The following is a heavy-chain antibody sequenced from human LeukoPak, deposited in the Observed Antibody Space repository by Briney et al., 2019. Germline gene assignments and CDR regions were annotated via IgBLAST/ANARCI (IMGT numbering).Heavy chain of an antibody. CDR2: INHSGST. Sequence: SETLSLTCAVYGGSFSGYYWSWIRQPPGKGLEWIGEINHSGSTNYNPSLKSRVTISVDTSKNQFSLKLSSVTAADTAVYYCARHFRTSVYAHWGQGTLVTVSS. CDR3: ARHFRTSVYAH. V-gene: IGHV4-34*01. D-gene: IGHD2-8*01. J-gene: IGHJ4*02. CDR1: GGSFSGYY.